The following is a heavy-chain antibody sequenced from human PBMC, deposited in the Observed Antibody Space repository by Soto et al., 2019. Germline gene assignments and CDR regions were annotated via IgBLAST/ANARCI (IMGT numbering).Heavy chain of an antibody. CDR3: ARGVGYSYGYYFDY. Sequence: GGSLRLSCAASGFTFSDYYMSWIRQAPGKGLEWVSYISSSSSYTNYADSVKGRFTISRDNAKNSLYLQMNSLRAEDTAVYYCARGVGYSYGYYFDYWGQGTLVTVSS. CDR1: GFTFSDYY. V-gene: IGHV3-11*06. CDR2: ISSSSSYT. J-gene: IGHJ4*02. D-gene: IGHD5-18*01.